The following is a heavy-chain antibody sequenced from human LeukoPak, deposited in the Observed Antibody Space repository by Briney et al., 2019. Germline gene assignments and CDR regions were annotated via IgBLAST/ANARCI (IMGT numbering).Heavy chain of an antibody. J-gene: IGHJ4*02. CDR2: ISSSSSYI. Sequence: GGSPRLSCAASGFTFSSYSMNWVRQAPGKGLEWVSSISSSSSYIYYADSVKGRFTISRDNAKNSLYLQMNSLRAEDTAVYYCARVGSGWTLDYWGQGTLVTVSS. V-gene: IGHV3-21*01. CDR3: ARVGSGWTLDY. D-gene: IGHD6-19*01. CDR1: GFTFSSYS.